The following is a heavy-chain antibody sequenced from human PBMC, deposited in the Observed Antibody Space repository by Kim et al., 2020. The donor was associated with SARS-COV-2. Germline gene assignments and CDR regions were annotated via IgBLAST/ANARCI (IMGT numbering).Heavy chain of an antibody. CDR1: GFTFSSYA. CDR2: ISYDGSNK. Sequence: GGSLRLSCAASGFTFSSYAMHWVRQAPGKGLEWVAVISYDGSNKYYADSVKGRFTISRDNSKNTLYLQMNSLRAEDTAVYYSAGELYYGMDVWGQGTTVTVSS. V-gene: IGHV3-30*04. J-gene: IGHJ6*02. CDR3: AGELYYGMDV.